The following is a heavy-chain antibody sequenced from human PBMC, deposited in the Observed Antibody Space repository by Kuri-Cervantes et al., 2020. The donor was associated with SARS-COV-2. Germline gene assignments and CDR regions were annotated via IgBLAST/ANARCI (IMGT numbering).Heavy chain of an antibody. D-gene: IGHD6-6*01. V-gene: IGHV4-34*01. CDR2: INHSGST. J-gene: IGHJ4*02. Sequence: SEILSLTCTVYGGSFSGYYWSWIRQPPGKGLEWIGEINHSGSTNYNPSLKSRVTISVDTSKNQFSLKLSSVTAADTAVYYCARGPRWSIAASFDYWGQGTLVTVSS. CDR1: GGSFSGYY. CDR3: ARGPRWSIAASFDY.